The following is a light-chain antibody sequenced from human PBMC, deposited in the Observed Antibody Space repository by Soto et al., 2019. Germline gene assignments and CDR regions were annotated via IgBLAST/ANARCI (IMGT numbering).Light chain of an antibody. J-gene: IGKJ1*01. CDR3: QHYNNWPT. CDR2: DVS. CDR1: QSVSSN. Sequence: IVMTQSPATLSVSPGERATLSCRASQSVSSNLAWYQQRPGQAPRLLMYDVSTRATGIPARFSGSGSGTEFTLTISSLQSEDFAVYYCQHYNNWPTFGQGTKVDI. V-gene: IGKV3-15*01.